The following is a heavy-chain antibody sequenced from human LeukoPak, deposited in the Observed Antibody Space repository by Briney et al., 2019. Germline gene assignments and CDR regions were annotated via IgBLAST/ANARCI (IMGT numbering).Heavy chain of an antibody. CDR1: GGSFSGYY. Sequence: SETLSLTCAVYGGSFSGYYWSWIRQPPGKGLEWIGEINHSGSTNYNPSLKSRVTISVDTSKNQFSLKLSSVTAAHTAVYYCARGLGDIVVVPAAISAFDIWGQGTMVTVSS. CDR2: INHSGST. J-gene: IGHJ3*02. D-gene: IGHD2-2*01. V-gene: IGHV4-34*01. CDR3: ARGLGDIVVVPAAISAFDI.